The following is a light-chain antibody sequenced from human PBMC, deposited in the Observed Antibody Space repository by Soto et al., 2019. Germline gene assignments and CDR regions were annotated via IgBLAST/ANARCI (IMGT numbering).Light chain of an antibody. CDR3: QQSNSFPLT. J-gene: IGKJ4*01. CDR1: QVISSR. CDR2: AAS. V-gene: IGKV1-12*01. Sequence: DIQMTQSPSSVSASVGDRVTITCRASQVISSRLAWYQQKPGKAPNLLFYAASSLQSGVPSRFSGSESETDFPLTIGSLQPEDFATHYCQQSNSFPLTFGGGTKVEIK.